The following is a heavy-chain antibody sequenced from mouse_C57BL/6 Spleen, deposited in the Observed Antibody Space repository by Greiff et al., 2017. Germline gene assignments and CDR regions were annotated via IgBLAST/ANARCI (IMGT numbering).Heavy chain of an antibody. CDR3: APQLTGAWFAY. Sequence: VQLKQPGAELVKPGASVKVSCKASGYTFTSYWMHWVKQRPGQGLEWIGRIHPSDGDTNYNQKFKGKATLTVDKSSSTAYMQLSSLTSEDSAVYYCAPQLTGAWFAYWGQGTLVTVSA. J-gene: IGHJ3*01. D-gene: IGHD4-1*01. CDR2: IHPSDGDT. V-gene: IGHV1-74*01. CDR1: GYTFTSYW.